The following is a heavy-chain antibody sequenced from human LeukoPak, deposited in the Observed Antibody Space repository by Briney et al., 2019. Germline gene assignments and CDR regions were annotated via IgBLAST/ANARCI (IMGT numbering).Heavy chain of an antibody. CDR1: GYTFTSYD. Sequence: ASVTVSCKASGYTFTSYDINWVRQAPGQGLEWMGWMNPNSGNTGYAQKFQGRVTMTRNTSISTAYMELSSLRSEDTAVYYCARAPVVGSGYYYDYWGQGTLVTVSS. V-gene: IGHV1-8*01. CDR2: MNPNSGNT. CDR3: ARAPVVGSGYYYDY. D-gene: IGHD3-22*01. J-gene: IGHJ4*02.